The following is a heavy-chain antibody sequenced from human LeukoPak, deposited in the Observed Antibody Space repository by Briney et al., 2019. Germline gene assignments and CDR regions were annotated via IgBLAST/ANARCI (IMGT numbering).Heavy chain of an antibody. CDR3: AKDIGQWAIRPDRCFDY. D-gene: IGHD6-19*01. CDR1: GYTFTSYG. V-gene: IGHV1-18*01. J-gene: IGHJ4*02. Sequence: ASVKVSCKASGYTFTSYGISWVRQAPGQGLEWMGWISAYNGNTNYAQKLQGRVTMTADTSTSTAYMELRSLRSDDTAVYYCAKDIGQWAIRPDRCFDYWGQGTLVTVSS. CDR2: ISAYNGNT.